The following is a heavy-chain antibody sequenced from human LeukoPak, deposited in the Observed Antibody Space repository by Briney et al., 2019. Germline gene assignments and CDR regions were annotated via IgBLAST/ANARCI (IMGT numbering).Heavy chain of an antibody. CDR3: SRDAADNLLFDY. V-gene: IGHV4-61*02. CDR2: IYTSGST. D-gene: IGHD2-15*01. CDR1: GGSISSGSYY. Sequence: PSETLSLTCTVPGGSISSGSYYWSWIRQPAGKGLEWIGRIYTSGSTNYNPSLKSRVTISVDTSTNQFSLKLSSVTAADTAVYYCSRDAADNLLFDYWGQGNIVTVSS. J-gene: IGHJ4*02.